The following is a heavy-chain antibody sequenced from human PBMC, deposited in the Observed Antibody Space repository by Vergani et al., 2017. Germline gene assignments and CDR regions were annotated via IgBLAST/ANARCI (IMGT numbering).Heavy chain of an antibody. CDR3: TTDLIRGYSYGSPPSGMDV. CDR1: GGTFSSYA. V-gene: IGHV1-69*01. D-gene: IGHD5-18*01. J-gene: IGHJ6*02. CDR2: IIPIFGTA. Sequence: QVQLVQSGAEVKKPGSSVKVSCKASGGTFSSYAISWVRQAPGQGLEWMGGIIPIFGTANYAQKFQGRVTITADESTSTAYMELSSLRSEDTAVYYCTTDLIRGYSYGSPPSGMDVWGQGTTVTVSS.